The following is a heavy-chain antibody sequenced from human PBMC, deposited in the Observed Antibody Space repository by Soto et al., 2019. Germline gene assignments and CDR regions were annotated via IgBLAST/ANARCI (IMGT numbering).Heavy chain of an antibody. CDR2: IHYSGRA. J-gene: IGHJ4*02. D-gene: IGHD5-18*01. CDR1: GVSITTNYNY. Sequence: QLQLQESGPGLVKPSETLSLTCTVSGVSITTNYNYWGWVSQPPGKGLEWIGSIHYSGRASYSPSRKSRVANSVDTSKKQFSRMLSSVTAADTAIYYCARLRDYIYGFLAYWGQGTLVTVS. CDR3: ARLRDYIYGFLAY. V-gene: IGHV4-39*01.